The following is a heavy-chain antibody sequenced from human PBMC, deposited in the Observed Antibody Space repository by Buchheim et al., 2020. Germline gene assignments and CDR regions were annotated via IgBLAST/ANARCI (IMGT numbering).Heavy chain of an antibody. J-gene: IGHJ4*02. V-gene: IGHV1-46*01. CDR3: ARDGYSGYEAFDY. CDR2: INPSGGST. Sequence: QVQMIQSGAEVREPGASVKLSCESSGYTFSRNYIHWVRQAPGQGLEWMGLINPSGGSTSYAQKLRGRVTMTSYTSISTAYMELSRLRSDDTAVYYCARDGYSGYEAFDYWGQGTL. D-gene: IGHD5-12*01. CDR1: GYTFSRNY.